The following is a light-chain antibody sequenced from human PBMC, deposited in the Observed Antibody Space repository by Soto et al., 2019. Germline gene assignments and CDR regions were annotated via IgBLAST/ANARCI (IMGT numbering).Light chain of an antibody. V-gene: IGLV2-14*01. CDR1: SSDVGGYNY. J-gene: IGLJ1*01. CDR3: SSYTSSSTYV. Sequence: QSALANPASVSGSPGQSITISCTGTSSDVGGYNYVSWYQQHPGKAPKLMIYEVSNRPSGVSNRFSGSKSGNTASLTISGLKAQDEADYYCSSYTSSSTYVCGTGTKVTVL. CDR2: EVS.